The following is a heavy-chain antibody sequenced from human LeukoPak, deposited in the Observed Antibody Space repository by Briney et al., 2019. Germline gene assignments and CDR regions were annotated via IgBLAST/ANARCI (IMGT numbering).Heavy chain of an antibody. CDR3: AKGGLYDFWSGYDPTYYYYMDV. D-gene: IGHD3-3*01. V-gene: IGHV3-23*01. Sequence: GGSLRLSCAASGFTFSSHAMSWVRQAPGKGLEWVSAISGSGGSTYYADSVKGRFTISRDNSKNTLYLQMNSLRAEDTAVYYCAKGGLYDFWSGYDPTYYYYMDVWGKGTTVTVSS. CDR1: GFTFSSHA. CDR2: ISGSGGST. J-gene: IGHJ6*03.